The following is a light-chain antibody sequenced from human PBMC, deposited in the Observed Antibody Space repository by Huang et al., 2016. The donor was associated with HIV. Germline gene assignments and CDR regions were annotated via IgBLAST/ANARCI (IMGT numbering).Light chain of an antibody. Sequence: EIVLTQSPATLSLSPGKGATLSCRASQSVNSYLAWYQQKPGQAPRLLIYDASNRATGIPARFSGSGSGTDFTLTISNVQSEDFAVYYCQQRSAWPLTFGGGTKVEI. CDR1: QSVNSY. CDR3: QQRSAWPLT. J-gene: IGKJ4*01. V-gene: IGKV3-11*01. CDR2: DAS.